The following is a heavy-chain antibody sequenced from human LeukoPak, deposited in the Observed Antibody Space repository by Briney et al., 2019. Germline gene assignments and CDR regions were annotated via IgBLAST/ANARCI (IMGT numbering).Heavy chain of an antibody. CDR2: IYYSGST. CDR3: ARLVRGYDPSYFDY. CDR1: GGSISSYY. D-gene: IGHD5-12*01. V-gene: IGHV4-39*01. Sequence: SGTLSLTCTVSGGSISSYYWGWIRQPPGKGLEWIGSIYYSGSTYYNPSLKSRVTISVDTSKNQFSLKLSSVTAADTAVYYCARLVRGYDPSYFDYWGQGTLVTVSS. J-gene: IGHJ4*02.